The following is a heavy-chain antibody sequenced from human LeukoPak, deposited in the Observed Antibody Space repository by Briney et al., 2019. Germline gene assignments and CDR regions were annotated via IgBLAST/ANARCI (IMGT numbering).Heavy chain of an antibody. CDR2: INPSGGST. CDR1: GYTFTNNY. J-gene: IGHJ3*02. V-gene: IGHV1-46*01. Sequence: ASVKVSCKTSGYTFTNNYLHWVRQAPGQGLEWMGIINPSGGSTSYAQKFQGRVTMTSDTSTTTVYMELSSLRPEDTAVYYCARVIWGSRTDAFDIRGQGTLVTVSS. CDR3: ARVIWGSRTDAFDI. D-gene: IGHD7-27*01.